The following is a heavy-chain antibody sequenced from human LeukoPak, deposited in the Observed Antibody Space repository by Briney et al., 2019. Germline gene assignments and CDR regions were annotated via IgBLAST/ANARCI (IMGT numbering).Heavy chain of an antibody. D-gene: IGHD2-15*01. V-gene: IGHV3-23*01. Sequence: GGSLRLSCAASGFTFSNYAMSWVRQTPRTGLEWVSGIGDNGGSTYYADSVKGRFTISRDNSKNTLFLQMNSLRDEDTAVYYCARPHQVVVVSYFDYWGQGTLVTVSS. CDR3: ARPHQVVVVSYFDY. CDR2: IGDNGGST. CDR1: GFTFSNYA. J-gene: IGHJ4*02.